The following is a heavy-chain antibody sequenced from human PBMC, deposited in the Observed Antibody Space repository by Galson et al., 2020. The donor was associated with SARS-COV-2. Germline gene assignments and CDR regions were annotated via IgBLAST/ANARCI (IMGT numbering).Heavy chain of an antibody. V-gene: IGHV1-3*01. CDR3: ARVDTWVGEIGFDY. CDR1: GYTFTSYA. CDR2: SNAGHGNT. Sequence: ASVQASCKASGYTFTSYAMHWVRQAPGHSHEWMGWSNAGHGNTKYSQKFQGRVTITRDTSASTAYMELSSLRSEDTAVYYCARVDTWVGEIGFDYWGQGTLVTVSS. J-gene: IGHJ4*02. D-gene: IGHD3-10*01.